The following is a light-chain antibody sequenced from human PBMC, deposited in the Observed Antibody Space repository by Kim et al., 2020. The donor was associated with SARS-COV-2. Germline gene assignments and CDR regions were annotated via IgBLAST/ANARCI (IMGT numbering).Light chain of an antibody. CDR2: AAS. CDR3: QNYNSAPRS. CDR1: QGISNY. Sequence: IGDRVTITCRASQGISNYVAWYQQKDGKPPKLLISAASTLQSGVPSRFSGSGSGTDFTLTISSLQAEDVATYYCQNYNSAPRSFGQGTKLEI. V-gene: IGKV1-27*01. J-gene: IGKJ2*03.